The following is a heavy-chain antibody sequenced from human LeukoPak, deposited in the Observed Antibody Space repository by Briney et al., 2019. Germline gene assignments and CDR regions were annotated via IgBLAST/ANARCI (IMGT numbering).Heavy chain of an antibody. Sequence: GGSLRLSCAASGFTFTTYAMTWVRRAPGKGLEWVSAIRGSGDATYYADSVKGRFTISRDNSENTVYLQVSSLRAEDTAVYYCARLSGTSGTTSRVLHYWGQGALVTVSS. D-gene: IGHD1-1*01. CDR2: IRGSGDAT. V-gene: IGHV3-23*01. J-gene: IGHJ4*02. CDR1: GFTFTTYA. CDR3: ARLSGTSGTTSRVLHY.